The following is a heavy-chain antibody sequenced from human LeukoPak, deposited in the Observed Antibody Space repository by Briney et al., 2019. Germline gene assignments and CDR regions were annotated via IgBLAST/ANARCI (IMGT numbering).Heavy chain of an antibody. V-gene: IGHV3-30*04. D-gene: IGHD6-19*01. Sequence: GGSLRLSCAASGFTFNTYPIHWVRQAPGKGPEWVTVISSDSKNEYYADSVKGRFTISRDNSKNTLYLQMNSLRPEDTAVYYCARGGSGWYLDNRGQGTLVTVSS. CDR3: ARGGSGWYLDN. J-gene: IGHJ4*02. CDR2: ISSDSKNE. CDR1: GFTFNTYP.